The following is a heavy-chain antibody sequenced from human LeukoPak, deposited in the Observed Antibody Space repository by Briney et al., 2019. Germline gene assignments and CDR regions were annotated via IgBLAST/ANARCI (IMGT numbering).Heavy chain of an antibody. Sequence: ASVKVSCKASGYTFTGYYMRWVRQAPGQGLEWMRWINPNSGGTNYAQKFQGRVTMTRDTSISTAYMELSRLRSDDTAVYYCAMGDYYYYGMDVWGQGTTVTVSS. D-gene: IGHD3-16*01. V-gene: IGHV1-2*02. CDR1: GYTFTGYY. CDR2: INPNSGGT. J-gene: IGHJ6*02. CDR3: AMGDYYYYGMDV.